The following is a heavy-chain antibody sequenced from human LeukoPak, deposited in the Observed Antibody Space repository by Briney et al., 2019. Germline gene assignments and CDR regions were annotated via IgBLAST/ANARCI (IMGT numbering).Heavy chain of an antibody. J-gene: IGHJ4*02. CDR2: IKQDGSEK. Sequence: PGGSLRLSCAASGFTFSSYWMIWVRQAPGKGLEWVANIKQDGSEKHYVDSVKGRFTISRDNAKNSLHLQMNSLRAEDTAVYYCARARWLVTGGDYWGQGTLVTVSS. CDR1: GFTFSSYW. V-gene: IGHV3-7*01. CDR3: ARARWLVTGGDY. D-gene: IGHD4-23*01.